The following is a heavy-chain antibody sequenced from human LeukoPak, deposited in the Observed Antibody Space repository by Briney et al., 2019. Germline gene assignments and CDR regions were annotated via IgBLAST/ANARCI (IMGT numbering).Heavy chain of an antibody. J-gene: IGHJ4*02. CDR1: GFTLSSYE. CDR3: ARNDGY. Sequence: PGGSLRLSCAASGFTLSSYEMIWVRQAPGKGLEWISYISSSGSTTYYADSVKGRFTISRDNSAKNSVYLQMNSLRAEDTAVYYCARNDGYWGQGTLVTVSS. V-gene: IGHV3-48*03. CDR2: ISSSGSTT.